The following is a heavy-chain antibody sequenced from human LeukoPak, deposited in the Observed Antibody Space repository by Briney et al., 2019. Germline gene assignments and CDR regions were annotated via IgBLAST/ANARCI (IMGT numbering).Heavy chain of an antibody. D-gene: IGHD3-22*01. J-gene: IGHJ4*02. V-gene: IGHV4-59*01. CDR2: IYYSGST. Sequence: PSETLSLTCSVSGGSLSNYYWSWIRQSPGEGLEWIGNIYYSGSTNYHPSLESRVTISVDTSKDEFSLKMSSVTTADTAVYYCARSDSGGYYNEYWGQGTLVTVSS. CDR3: ARSDSGGYYNEY. CDR1: GGSLSNYY.